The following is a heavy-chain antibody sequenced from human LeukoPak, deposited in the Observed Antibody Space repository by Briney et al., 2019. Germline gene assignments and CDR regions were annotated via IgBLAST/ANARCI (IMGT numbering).Heavy chain of an antibody. Sequence: PGGSLRLSCAASGFTFSSYWMSWVRQAPGKGLEWVANIKQDGSEKYYADSVKGRFTISRDNSKNTLYLQMNSLRAEDTAVYYCARDVSLFDYWGQGTLDTVSS. D-gene: IGHD3-3*02. V-gene: IGHV3-7*01. J-gene: IGHJ4*02. CDR3: ARDVSLFDY. CDR1: GFTFSSYW. CDR2: IKQDGSEK.